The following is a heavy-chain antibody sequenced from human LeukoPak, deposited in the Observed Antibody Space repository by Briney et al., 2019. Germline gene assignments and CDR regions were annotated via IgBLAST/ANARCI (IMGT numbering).Heavy chain of an antibody. CDR3: ARVGDHYDFWSGYYSNWFDP. Sequence: TASETLSLPCAVYGGSFSGYYWSWIRQPPGKGLEWIGEINHSGSTNYNPSLKSRVTISVDTSKNQFSLKLSSVTAADTAVYYCARVGDHYDFWSGYYSNWFDPWGQGTLVTVSS. D-gene: IGHD3-3*01. CDR1: GGSFSGYY. CDR2: INHSGST. J-gene: IGHJ5*02. V-gene: IGHV4-34*01.